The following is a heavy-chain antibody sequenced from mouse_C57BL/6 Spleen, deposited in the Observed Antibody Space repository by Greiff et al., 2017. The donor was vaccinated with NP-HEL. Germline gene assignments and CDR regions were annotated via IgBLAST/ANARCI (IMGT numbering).Heavy chain of an antibody. J-gene: IGHJ4*01. CDR2: ISSGSSTI. CDR3: ARDHYSNYGYAMDY. V-gene: IGHV5-17*01. CDR1: GFTFSDYG. D-gene: IGHD2-5*01. Sequence: EVKLMESGGGLVKPGGSLKLSCAASGFTFSDYGMHWVRQAPEKGLEWVAYISSGSSTIYYADTVKGRFTISRDNAKNTLFLQMTSLRSEDTAMYYCARDHYSNYGYAMDYWGQGTSVTVSS.